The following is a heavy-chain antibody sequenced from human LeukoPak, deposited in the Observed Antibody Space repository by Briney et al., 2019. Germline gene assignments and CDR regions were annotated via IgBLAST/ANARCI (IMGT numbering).Heavy chain of an antibody. J-gene: IGHJ6*02. CDR1: GFTFSSYE. CDR3: ARVVGPSLEYCSGGSCYWYGMDV. CDR2: ISSSGSTI. D-gene: IGHD2-15*01. Sequence: PGGSLRLSCAASGFTFSSYEMNWVRQAPGKGLEWVSYISSSGSTIYYADSVKGRFTISRDNAKNSLYLQMNSLRAEDTAVYYCARVVGPSLEYCSGGSCYWYGMDVWGQGTTVTVSS. V-gene: IGHV3-48*03.